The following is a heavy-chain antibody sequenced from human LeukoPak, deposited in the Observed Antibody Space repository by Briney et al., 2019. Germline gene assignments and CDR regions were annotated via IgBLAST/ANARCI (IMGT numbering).Heavy chain of an antibody. CDR2: IYYSGST. Sequence: QTSETLSLTCTVSGGSISSSSYYWGWIRQPPGKGLEWIGSIYYSGSTYYNPSLKSRVTISVDTSKNQFSLKLGSVTAADTAVYYCAREYGSGSYETYGMDVWGQGTTVTVSS. J-gene: IGHJ6*02. V-gene: IGHV4-39*07. D-gene: IGHD3-10*01. CDR3: AREYGSGSYETYGMDV. CDR1: GGSISSSSYY.